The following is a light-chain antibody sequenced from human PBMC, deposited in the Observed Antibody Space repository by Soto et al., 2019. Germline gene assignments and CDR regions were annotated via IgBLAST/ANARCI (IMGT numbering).Light chain of an antibody. V-gene: IGKV1-8*01. Sequence: AIRMTQSPSSFSASTGDRVTITCRASQGISSYLAWYQQKPGKAPKLLIYAASPLQSGVPSRFSGSGSGTDFTLTLICLQSEDFASYYCQQYYSYPLFPFGPPTKFHIK. CDR1: QGISSY. CDR3: QQYYSYPLFP. CDR2: AAS. J-gene: IGKJ3*01.